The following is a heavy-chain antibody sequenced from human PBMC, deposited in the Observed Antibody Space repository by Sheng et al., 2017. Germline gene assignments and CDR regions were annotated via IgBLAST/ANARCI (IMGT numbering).Heavy chain of an antibody. V-gene: IGHV3-33*01. CDR3: ARDRVVTATYYYYGMDV. D-gene: IGHD2-21*02. J-gene: IGHJ6*02. CDR1: GFTFSSYG. Sequence: ESGGGVVQPGRSLRLSCAASGFTFSSYGMHWVRQAPGKGLEWVAVIWYDGSNKYYADSVKGRFTISRDNSKNTLYLQMNSLRAEDTAVYYCARDRVVTATYYYYGMDVWGQGTTVTVSS. CDR2: IWYDGSNK.